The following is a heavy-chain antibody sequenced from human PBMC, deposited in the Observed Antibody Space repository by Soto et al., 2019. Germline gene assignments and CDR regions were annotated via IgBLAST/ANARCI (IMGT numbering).Heavy chain of an antibody. CDR1: GFSFSTSAVG. J-gene: IGHJ4*02. V-gene: IGHV2-5*02. Sequence: QITLTESGPTLVKPTQTLTLTCTFSGFSFSTSAVGVGWIRQPPGKALEWLALLYWDDDKRYSPFLKSRITITKDTSTNQGVLTMTNMDPVDTGTYYCAHLSWAASGTRYYFYYWGQRTVVTVSS. CDR3: AHLSWAASGTRYYFYY. D-gene: IGHD6-13*01. CDR2: LYWDDDK.